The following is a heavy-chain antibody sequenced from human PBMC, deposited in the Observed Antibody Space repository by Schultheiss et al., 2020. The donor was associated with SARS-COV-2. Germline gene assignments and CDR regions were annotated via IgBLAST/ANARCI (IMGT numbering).Heavy chain of an antibody. Sequence: GGSLRLSCAASGFTFSNAWMSWVRQAPGKGLEWVGRIKSKTDGGTTDYAAPVKGRFTISRDDSKNTLYLQMNSLKTEDTAVYYCTTDPASIAAAGTPYYYYGMDVWGQGTTVTVSS. CDR1: GFTFSNAW. D-gene: IGHD6-13*01. CDR3: TTDPASIAAAGTPYYYYGMDV. J-gene: IGHJ6*02. CDR2: IKSKTDGGTT. V-gene: IGHV3-15*01.